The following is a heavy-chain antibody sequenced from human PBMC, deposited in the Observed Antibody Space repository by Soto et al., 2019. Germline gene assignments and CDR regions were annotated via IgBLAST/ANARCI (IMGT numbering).Heavy chain of an antibody. Sequence: GGSLRLSCAASGFTFSNAWMNWVRQAPGKGLEWVGRIKSKTDGGTTDYAAPVKGRFTISRDDSKNTLYLQMNSLKTEDTAVYYGTTFTYYDFWSGYYSINWFDPWGQGTLVTVSS. D-gene: IGHD3-3*01. CDR1: GFTFSNAW. J-gene: IGHJ5*02. CDR3: TTFTYYDFWSGYYSINWFDP. CDR2: IKSKTDGGTT. V-gene: IGHV3-15*07.